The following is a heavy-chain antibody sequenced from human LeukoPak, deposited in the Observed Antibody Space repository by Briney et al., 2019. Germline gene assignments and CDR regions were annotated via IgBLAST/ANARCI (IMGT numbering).Heavy chain of an antibody. CDR2: ISSPSSTI. D-gene: IGHD3-10*01. CDR1: GFTFSSYS. V-gene: IGHV3-48*01. Sequence: GGSLRLSCAASGFTFSSYSMNWVRQAPGKGLEWVSYISSPSSTIYYADSVKGRFAISRDNAKSSLYLRMNSLRAEDTALYHCARAPYGSGSHFDYWGQGTLVTVSS. CDR3: ARAPYGSGSHFDY. J-gene: IGHJ4*02.